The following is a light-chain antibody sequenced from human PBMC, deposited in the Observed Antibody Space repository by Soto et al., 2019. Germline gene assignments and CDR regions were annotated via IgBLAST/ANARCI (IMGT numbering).Light chain of an antibody. Sequence: DIILTQSPGTLSLSPGERATLSCRASQTVDTRFLAWYQQTPGQAPRLLIYGASNRATGIPDRFSGSGSGTDFTLTISRLEPEDFVVYYCQQYGSSPWGTFGQGTRVEI. J-gene: IGKJ1*01. V-gene: IGKV3-20*01. CDR1: QTVDTRF. CDR3: QQYGSSPWGT. CDR2: GAS.